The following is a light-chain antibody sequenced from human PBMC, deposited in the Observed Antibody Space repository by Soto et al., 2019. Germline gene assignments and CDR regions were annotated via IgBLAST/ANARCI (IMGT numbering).Light chain of an antibody. J-gene: IGKJ2*01. CDR2: WGS. CDR3: MQALQTPYT. Sequence: FVMTQSPLSLPVTPGEPASISCSSSQSLLHSNGYNYLDWYLQKPEQSPQLLIFWGSYRASGVPVRFSGSGSGTDFTLKISRVEAVDVGVYYCMQALQTPYTVGQGTKLEIK. CDR1: QSLLHSNGYNY. V-gene: IGKV2-28*01.